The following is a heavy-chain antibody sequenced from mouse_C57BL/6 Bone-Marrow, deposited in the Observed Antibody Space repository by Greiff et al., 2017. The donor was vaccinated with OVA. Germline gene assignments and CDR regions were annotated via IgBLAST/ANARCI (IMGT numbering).Heavy chain of an antibody. CDR1: GYTFTGYG. CDR2: IYPRSGNT. Sequence: VQLVESGAELARPGASVKLSCKASGYTFTGYGISWVKQRTGQGLEWIGEIYPRSGNTYYNEKFKGKATLTADKSSSTAYMELRSLTSEDSAVYFCAREGRYGNYFAYWGQGTLVTVSA. D-gene: IGHD2-10*02. CDR3: AREGRYGNYFAY. J-gene: IGHJ3*01. V-gene: IGHV1-81*01.